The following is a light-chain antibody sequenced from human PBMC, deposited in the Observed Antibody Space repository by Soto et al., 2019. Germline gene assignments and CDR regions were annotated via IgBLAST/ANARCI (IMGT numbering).Light chain of an antibody. CDR1: SSDIGYYDY. Sequence: SALTQPASVSGSPGQSITISCTGTSSDIGYYDYVSWYQHHSGKAPKLIIYEVNNRPSGVSNRFSGSKSVNTASLTISGLQAEDEADYYCSSHSSSSAYYVFGTGTKATVL. V-gene: IGLV2-14*01. J-gene: IGLJ1*01. CDR3: SSHSSSSAYYV. CDR2: EVN.